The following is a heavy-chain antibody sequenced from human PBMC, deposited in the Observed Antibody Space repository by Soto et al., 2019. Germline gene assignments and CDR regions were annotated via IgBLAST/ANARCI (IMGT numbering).Heavy chain of an antibody. D-gene: IGHD3-22*01. Sequence: GGSLRLSCAASGFTFSSYAMHWVRQAPGKGLECVAVISYDGSNKYYADSVKGRFTISRDNSKNTLYLQMNSLRAEDTAVYYCARATRNYYDSSGYYGAFDIWGQGTMVTVSS. CDR2: ISYDGSNK. CDR3: ARATRNYYDSSGYYGAFDI. CDR1: GFTFSSYA. V-gene: IGHV3-30-3*01. J-gene: IGHJ3*02.